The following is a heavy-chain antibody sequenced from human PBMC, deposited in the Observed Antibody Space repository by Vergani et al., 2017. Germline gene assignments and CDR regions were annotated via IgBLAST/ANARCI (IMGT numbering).Heavy chain of an antibody. D-gene: IGHD3-10*01. Sequence: EVQLVESGGGLIQPGGSLRLSCAASGFTVSSNYMSWVRQAPGKGLEWVSVIYSGGSTYYADSVKGLFTISRDNSKNTLYLQMNSLRAEDTAVYYCARVPTFGELDFDYWGQGTLVTVSS. CDR2: IYSGGST. CDR3: ARVPTFGELDFDY. CDR1: GFTVSSNY. V-gene: IGHV3-53*01. J-gene: IGHJ4*02.